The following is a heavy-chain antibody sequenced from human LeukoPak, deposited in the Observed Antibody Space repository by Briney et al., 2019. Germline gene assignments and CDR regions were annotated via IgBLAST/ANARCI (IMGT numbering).Heavy chain of an antibody. J-gene: IGHJ5*02. CDR2: INQDGSDK. CDR1: GFTFSRYW. D-gene: IGHD3-10*01. CDR3: ARDRLVLNSFDP. V-gene: IGHV3-7*03. Sequence: GGSLRLSCAASGFTFSRYWMRWVREARGKGGEGVANINQDGSDKYYVDSVRGRFTISRDNAKNSLYLQMNSLRAEDTSVYYCARDRLVLNSFDPWGQGTLVTVSS.